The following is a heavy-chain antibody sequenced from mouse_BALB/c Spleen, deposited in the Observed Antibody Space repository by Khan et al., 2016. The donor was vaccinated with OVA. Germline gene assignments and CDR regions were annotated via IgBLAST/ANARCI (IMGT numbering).Heavy chain of an antibody. Sequence: VQLKQSGPEVVRPGASVKISCTASGYSFTGYFMHWVMQSHGKSLEWIGRINPHIGETFYNQRFKDKATLTVDESSSTAQMELRSLASEDSAVYYWTRIYRSDFDYWGQGTTLTVSP. D-gene: IGHD1-1*01. CDR2: INPHIGET. V-gene: IGHV1-20*02. J-gene: IGHJ2*01. CDR3: TRIYRSDFDY. CDR1: GYSFTGYF.